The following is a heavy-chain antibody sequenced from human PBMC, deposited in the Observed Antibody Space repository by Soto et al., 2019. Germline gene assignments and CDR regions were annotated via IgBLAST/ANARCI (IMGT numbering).Heavy chain of an antibody. V-gene: IGHV3-23*01. CDR3: AKVSSSWYAGFFDL. CDR2: ISGSGTRT. Sequence: GGSLRLSCTASGFIFSRYAMSGVRQAPGKGLEWVSVISGSGTRTYQADSVKGRFTNSRDNSKNTVYLEMNSLRADDTAVYYCAKVSSSWYAGFFDLWGQGTLVTVSS. D-gene: IGHD6-13*01. J-gene: IGHJ4*02. CDR1: GFIFSRYA.